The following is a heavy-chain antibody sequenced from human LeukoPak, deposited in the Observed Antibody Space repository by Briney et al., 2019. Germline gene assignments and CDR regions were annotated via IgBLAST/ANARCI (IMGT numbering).Heavy chain of an antibody. D-gene: IGHD1-26*01. CDR3: ARAPVSGSYYVQYYYYGMDV. CDR2: INWNGGST. J-gene: IGHJ6*02. Sequence: TGGSLRLSCAASGFTFDDYGMSWVRQAPGKGLEWVSGINWNGGSTGYADSVKGRFTISRDNAKNSLYLQMNSLRAEDTALYHCARAPVSGSYYVQYYYYGMDVWGQGPRSPSP. CDR1: GFTFDDYG. V-gene: IGHV3-20*01.